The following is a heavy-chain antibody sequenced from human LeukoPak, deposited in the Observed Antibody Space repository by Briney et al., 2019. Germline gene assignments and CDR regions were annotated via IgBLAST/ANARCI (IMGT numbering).Heavy chain of an antibody. J-gene: IGHJ4*02. D-gene: IGHD3-22*01. CDR3: ARDGYYYDSSGYYAYFDY. V-gene: IGHV3-30-3*01. CDR1: GFTFSSYA. CDR2: ISYDGSNK. Sequence: GGSLRLSCAASGFTFSSYAMHWVRQAPGKGLEWVAVISYDGSNKYYADSVKGRFTISRDNSKNTLYLQMNSLRAEDTVVYYCARDGYYYDSSGYYAYFDYWGQGTLVTVSS.